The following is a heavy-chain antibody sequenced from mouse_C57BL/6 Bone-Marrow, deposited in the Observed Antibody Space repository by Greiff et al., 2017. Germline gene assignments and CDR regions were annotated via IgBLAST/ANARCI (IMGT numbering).Heavy chain of an antibody. V-gene: IGHV5-6*01. D-gene: IGHD1-1*01. CDR3: ARHEGLLFMDY. Sequence: EVQGVESGGDLVKPGGSLKLSCAASGFTFSSYGMSWVRQTPDKRLEWVATISSGGSYTYYPDSVKGRFTISRDNAKNTLYLQMSSLKSEDTAMYYCARHEGLLFMDYWGQGTSVTVSS. CDR2: ISSGGSYT. J-gene: IGHJ4*01. CDR1: GFTFSSYG.